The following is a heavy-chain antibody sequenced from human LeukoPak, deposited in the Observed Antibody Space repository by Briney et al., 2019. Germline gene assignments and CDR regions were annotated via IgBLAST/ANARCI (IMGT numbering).Heavy chain of an antibody. J-gene: IGHJ1*01. D-gene: IGHD6-19*01. Sequence: GGSLRLSCAASGFTFSSYWMSWVRRAPGKGLEWVANIKQDGSEKYYVDSVKGRFTISRDNAKNSLYLQMNSLRAEDTAVYYCARAYKDRSLAGKKEFFQHWGQGTLVTVSS. CDR3: ARAYKDRSLAGKKEFFQH. CDR1: GFTFSSYW. V-gene: IGHV3-7*01. CDR2: IKQDGSEK.